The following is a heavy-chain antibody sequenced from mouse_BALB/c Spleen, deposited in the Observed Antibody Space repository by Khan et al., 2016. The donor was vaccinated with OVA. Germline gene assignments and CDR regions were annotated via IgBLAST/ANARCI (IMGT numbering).Heavy chain of an antibody. V-gene: IGHV1-7*01. D-gene: IGHD2-1*01. J-gene: IGHJ2*01. CDR2: INPSTGYT. Sequence: QVQLQQSGAELAKPGASVKMSCTASGYTFINYWILWVKQRPGQGLEWIGYINPSTGYTEYNQNFKDKATLTADKSSSTAYMQLSSLTSEDSAVLYCASRGLRWDLECGGQGTTLTVSS. CDR1: GYTFINYW. CDR3: ASRGLRWDLEC.